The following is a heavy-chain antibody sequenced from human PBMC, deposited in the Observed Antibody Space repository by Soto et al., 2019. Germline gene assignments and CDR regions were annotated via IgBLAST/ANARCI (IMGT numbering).Heavy chain of an antibody. CDR2: INSDGSST. D-gene: IGHD3-22*01. CDR3: ARDSPYYYDSSGYYPLAY. Sequence: GGSLRLSCAASGFTFSSYWMHWVRQAPGKGLVWVSRINSDGSSTSYADSVKGRFTVPRDNAKNTLYLQMNSLRAEDTAVYYCARDSPYYYDSSGYYPLAYWGQGTLVTVSS. V-gene: IGHV3-74*01. J-gene: IGHJ4*02. CDR1: GFTFSSYW.